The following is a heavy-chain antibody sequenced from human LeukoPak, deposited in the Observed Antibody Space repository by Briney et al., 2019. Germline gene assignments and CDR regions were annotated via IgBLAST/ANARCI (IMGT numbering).Heavy chain of an antibody. CDR1: GYTFTSYG. CDR3: ARVTGKPHNWFDP. CDR2: ISAYNGNT. J-gene: IGHJ5*02. V-gene: IGHV1-18*01. D-gene: IGHD4-11*01. Sequence: GASVKVSCKASGYTFTSYGISWVRQAPGQGLEWMGWISAYNGNTNYAQKLQGRVTMTRDTSISTAYMELSRLRSDDTAVYYCARVTGKPHNWFDPWGQGTLVTVSS.